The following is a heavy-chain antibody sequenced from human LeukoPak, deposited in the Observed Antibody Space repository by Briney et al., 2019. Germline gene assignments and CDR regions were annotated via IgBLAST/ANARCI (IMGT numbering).Heavy chain of an antibody. V-gene: IGHV3-9*03. CDR2: ISWNSGSI. CDR3: AKGLVGSSIADFFDY. J-gene: IGHJ4*02. CDR1: VFTFDDYA. D-gene: IGHD6-6*01. Sequence: PGRSLRLSCAASVFTFDDYAMHWVRQAAGKGLEWVSGISWNSGSIGYADSVKGRFTISRDNAKNSLYLQMNSLRGEDVALYYCAKGLVGSSIADFFDYWGQGILVTVSS.